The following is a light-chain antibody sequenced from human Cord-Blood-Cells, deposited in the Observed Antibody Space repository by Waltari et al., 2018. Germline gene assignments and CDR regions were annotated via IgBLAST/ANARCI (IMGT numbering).Light chain of an antibody. Sequence: EIVLTQSPGTLSLSPWERATLSCRASQSVSSSYLAWYQQKPGQAPRLLIYGASSRDTGIPDRFSGSGSGTDFTLTISRLEPEDFAVYYCQQYGSSPLTFGGGTKVEIK. CDR2: GAS. CDR1: QSVSSSY. J-gene: IGKJ4*01. CDR3: QQYGSSPLT. V-gene: IGKV3-20*01.